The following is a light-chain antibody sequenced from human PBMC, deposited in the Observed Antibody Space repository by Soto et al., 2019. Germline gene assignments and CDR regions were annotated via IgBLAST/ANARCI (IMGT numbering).Light chain of an antibody. Sequence: GDRVTIPCRASQTISRNLNWYQQKPGKAPKLLIYAAFSLQSGVPSRFSGSGSGTDFTLAISSLQPEDFATYYCQQSDSIPITFGQGTRLEIK. CDR2: AAF. CDR3: QQSDSIPIT. J-gene: IGKJ5*01. CDR1: QTISRN. V-gene: IGKV1-39*01.